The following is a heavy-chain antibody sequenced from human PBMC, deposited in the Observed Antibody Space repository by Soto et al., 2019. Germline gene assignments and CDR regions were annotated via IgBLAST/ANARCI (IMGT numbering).Heavy chain of an antibody. V-gene: IGHV4-4*02. J-gene: IGHJ4*02. Sequence: PSETLSLTCAVCGGSISSSNWWSWVRQPPGKGLEWIGEIYHSGSTNYNPSLKSRVTISVDKSKNQFSLKLSSVTAADTAVYYCARHPYRELLRGGFDYWGQGMLVTVSS. CDR3: ARHPYRELLRGGFDY. CDR1: GGSISSSNW. CDR2: IYHSGST. D-gene: IGHD2-15*01.